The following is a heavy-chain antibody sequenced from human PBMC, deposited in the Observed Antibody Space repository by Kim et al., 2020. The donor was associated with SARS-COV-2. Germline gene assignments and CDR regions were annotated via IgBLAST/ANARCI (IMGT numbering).Heavy chain of an antibody. V-gene: IGHV3-23*01. CDR1: GFTFSSYA. J-gene: IGHJ4*02. CDR2: ISGSGGST. D-gene: IGHD4-17*01. CDR3: ANIRDYGVPAVDY. Sequence: GGSLRLSCAASGFTFSSYAMSWVRQAPGKGLEWVSTISGSGGSTYYPDSVKGRFTISRDNSKNTLYLQMNSLRAEDTAVYYCANIRDYGVPAVDYWGQGTLVTVSS.